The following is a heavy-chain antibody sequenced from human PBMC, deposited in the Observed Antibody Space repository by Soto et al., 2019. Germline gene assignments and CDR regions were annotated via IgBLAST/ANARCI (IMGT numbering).Heavy chain of an antibody. J-gene: IGHJ6*02. CDR3: ARGGVQMVVAAIFRWREPDYYYYGMDV. CDR1: GYTFTSYD. D-gene: IGHD2-15*01. Sequence: ASVKVSCKASGYTFTSYDINWVRQATGQGLEWMGWMNPNSGNTGYAQKFQGRVTMTRNTSISTAYMELSSLRSEDTAVYYCARGGVQMVVAAIFRWREPDYYYYGMDVWGQGTTVTVSS. V-gene: IGHV1-8*01. CDR2: MNPNSGNT.